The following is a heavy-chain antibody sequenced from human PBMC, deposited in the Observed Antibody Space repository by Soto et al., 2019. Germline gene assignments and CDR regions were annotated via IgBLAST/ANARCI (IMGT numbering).Heavy chain of an antibody. CDR3: AKDLGYFQATNWFYP. CDR1: GFTFSSYA. D-gene: IGHD6-13*01. CDR2: ISGSGGST. V-gene: IGHV3-23*01. Sequence: PGGSLRLSCAASGFTFSSYAMSWVRQAPGKGLEWVSAISGSGGSTYYADSVKGRFTISRDNSKNTLYLQMNSLRAEDTAVYYCAKDLGYFQATNWFYPWGQGTLVTVSS. J-gene: IGHJ5*02.